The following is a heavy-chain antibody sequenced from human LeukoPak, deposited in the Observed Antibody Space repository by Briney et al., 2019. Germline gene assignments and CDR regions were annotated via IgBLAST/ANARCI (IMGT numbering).Heavy chain of an antibody. CDR2: ISAYNGNT. D-gene: IGHD1-1*01. CDR3: ARGPGTV. CDR1: GYTFTSYG. V-gene: IGHV1-18*01. J-gene: IGHJ4*02. Sequence: ASVKVSCKAPGYTFTSYGISWVRQAPGQGLEWMGWISAYNGNTNYAQKLQGRVTMTRNTSISTAYMELSSLKSEDTAVYYCARGPGTVWGQGTLVTVSS.